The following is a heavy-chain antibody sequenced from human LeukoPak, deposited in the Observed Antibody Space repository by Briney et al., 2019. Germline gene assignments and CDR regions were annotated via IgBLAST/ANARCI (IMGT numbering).Heavy chain of an antibody. D-gene: IGHD3-9*01. J-gene: IGHJ4*02. CDR2: ISYDGSNK. CDR1: GFTFSSYA. V-gene: IGHV3-30*04. Sequence: GRSLRLSCAASGFTFSSYAMHWVRQAPGKGLEWVAVISYDGSNKYYADSVKGRFTISRDNSRNILSLQMNSLSAEDTAVYYCAKETGYSSPDYWGQGALVTVSS. CDR3: AKETGYSSPDY.